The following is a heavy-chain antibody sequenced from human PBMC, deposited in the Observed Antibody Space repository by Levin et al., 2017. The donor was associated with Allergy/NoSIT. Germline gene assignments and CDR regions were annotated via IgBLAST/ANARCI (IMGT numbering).Heavy chain of an antibody. D-gene: IGHD1-1*01. CDR3: AHRDFGDNACSFDM. V-gene: IGHV2-5*02. CDR1: GFSLSASGVG. J-gene: IGHJ3*02. Sequence: SGPTLVKPTQTLTLTCTFSGFSLSASGVGVGWIRQSPGKALEWLAFIYWDDNKLYSPSLKDRITITKDASKNQVVLRVTNMGPVDTATYYCAHRDFGDNACSFDMWSQGTRVTVSS. CDR2: IYWDDNK.